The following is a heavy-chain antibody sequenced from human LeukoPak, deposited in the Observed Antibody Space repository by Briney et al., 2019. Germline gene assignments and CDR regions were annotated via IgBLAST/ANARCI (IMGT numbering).Heavy chain of an antibody. V-gene: IGHV1-18*01. CDR3: VSGRDFDY. CDR2: ISPYNGVR. Sequence: ASVKVSCKASGYSFTSYGITWVRQAPGLGLEWMGWISPYNGVRDYAHNLQGRVTMTTDTSTSTAYVELRSLASDDTAIYYCVSGRDFDYWGQGTLLTVSS. CDR1: GYSFTSYG. J-gene: IGHJ4*02. D-gene: IGHD1-26*01.